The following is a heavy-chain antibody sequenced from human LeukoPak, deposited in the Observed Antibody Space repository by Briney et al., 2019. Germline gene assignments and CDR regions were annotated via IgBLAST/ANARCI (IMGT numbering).Heavy chain of an antibody. J-gene: IGHJ6*03. CDR3: ARGSYCSGGSCLLYYYYYMDV. Sequence: SETLSLTCTVSGGSVSGYYWGWIRQPAGKGLEWIGRIYTSGSTNYNPSLKSRVTISVDKSKNQFSLKPSSVTAADTAVYYCARGSYCSGGSCLLYYYYYMDVWGKGTTVTVSS. D-gene: IGHD2-15*01. V-gene: IGHV4-4*07. CDR2: IYTSGST. CDR1: GGSVSGYY.